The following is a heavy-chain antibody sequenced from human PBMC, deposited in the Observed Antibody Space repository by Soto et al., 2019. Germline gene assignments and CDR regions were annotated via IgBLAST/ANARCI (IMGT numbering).Heavy chain of an antibody. Sequence: GGSLRLSCAASGLTFSSNWMSWVRQAPGRGLECVANIKQDGNEKYYVDSVKGRFTISRDNAKNSLYLQMNSLRAEDTAVYYCARVVGAPNWFDPWGQGNLVTVSS. CDR1: GLTFSSNW. D-gene: IGHD1-26*01. J-gene: IGHJ5*02. V-gene: IGHV3-7*04. CDR2: IKQDGNEK. CDR3: ARVVGAPNWFDP.